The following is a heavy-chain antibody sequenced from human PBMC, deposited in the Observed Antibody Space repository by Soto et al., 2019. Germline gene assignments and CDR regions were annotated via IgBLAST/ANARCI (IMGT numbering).Heavy chain of an antibody. CDR3: AGGGGGTTILPHF. CDR1: GDTLTRYD. D-gene: IGHD2-2*01. Sequence: QLQLVQSGAEVKKPGASVKVSCRASGDTLTRYDVNWLRQAPVQGLEWMGYMNPHSRWTGIAQKFQGRFRMTRATSICPDLMELSSLKSDATAVYYCAGGGGGTTILPHFWGQGTLVTVSS. V-gene: IGHV1-8*02. CDR2: MNPHSRWT. J-gene: IGHJ4*02.